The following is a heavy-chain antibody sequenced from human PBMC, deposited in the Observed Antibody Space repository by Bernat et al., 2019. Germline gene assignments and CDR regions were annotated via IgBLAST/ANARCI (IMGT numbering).Heavy chain of an antibody. CDR2: ISGSGGNT. CDR1: GFTFSSYA. D-gene: IGHD6-13*01. CDR3: ASISSASWGDY. V-gene: IGHV3-23*01. J-gene: IGHJ4*02. Sequence: EVQLLESGGGLVQPGGSLRLSCAASGFTFSSYAMTWVRQAPGKGLECISSISGSGGNTYYADSVKGRFTISRDNSKNTLYLQMNSVRAEDTAVYYCASISSASWGDYWGQGTLVTVSS.